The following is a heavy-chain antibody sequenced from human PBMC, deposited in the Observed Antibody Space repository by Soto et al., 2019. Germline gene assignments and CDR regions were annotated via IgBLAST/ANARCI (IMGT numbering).Heavy chain of an antibody. J-gene: IGHJ5*02. D-gene: IGHD2-21*01. V-gene: IGHV4-38-2*01. Sequence: KPSETLSLTCAVSGYSISSGYYWGWIRQPPGKGLEWIGSIYHSGSTYYNPSLKSRVTISVDTSKNRFSLKLSSVTAADTAVYYCARVGEAAAEYWFNPWGHVTLGAVSS. CDR3: ARVGEAAAEYWFNP. CDR1: GYSISSGYY. CDR2: IYHSGST.